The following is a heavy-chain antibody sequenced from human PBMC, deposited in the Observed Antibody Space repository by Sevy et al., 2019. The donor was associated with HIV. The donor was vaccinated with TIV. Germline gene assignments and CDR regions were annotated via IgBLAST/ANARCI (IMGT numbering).Heavy chain of an antibody. CDR3: ARDRWEVVGRGGFDP. J-gene: IGHJ5*02. V-gene: IGHV3-33*01. CDR1: GFTFSNYG. CDR2: IWYDGSIT. Sequence: GGSLRLSCTASGFTFSNYGMHWVRQAPGKGLEWLAVIWYDGSITYYEDSLRGRLTISRDNSKNTLFLQMNSLRGEDTAVYYCARDRWEVVGRGGFDPWGQGTLVTVSS. D-gene: IGHD2-2*01.